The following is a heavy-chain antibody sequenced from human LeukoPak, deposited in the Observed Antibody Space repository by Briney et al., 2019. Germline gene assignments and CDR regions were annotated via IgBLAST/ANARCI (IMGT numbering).Heavy chain of an antibody. CDR3: ARADGYAGAFDI. V-gene: IGHV4-59*12. CDR2: INYSGST. CDR1: GDSISTYY. Sequence: SETLSLTCTVSGDSISTYYWTWIRQSPGKGLEWIGYINYSGSTNYNPSLKSRVTISVDTSKNQFSLKLSSVTAADTAVYYCARADGYAGAFDIWGQGTMVTVSS. J-gene: IGHJ3*02. D-gene: IGHD5-18*01.